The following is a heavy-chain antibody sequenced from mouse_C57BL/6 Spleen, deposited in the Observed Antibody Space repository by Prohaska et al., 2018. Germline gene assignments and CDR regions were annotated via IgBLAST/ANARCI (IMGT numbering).Heavy chain of an antibody. CDR3: ARLLGDY. V-gene: IGHV4-1*01. J-gene: IGHJ4*01. CDR2: INPESSTK. Sequence: EVKLLQSGGGLVQPGGSLKISCVASGIDFSRYWLSWVRRAPGKGLEWIGEINPESSTKNYAPSLKDKFIISRENAKKTLYLQMNKVRSEDTALYYCARLLGDYWGQGTSVTVSS. CDR1: GIDFSRYW.